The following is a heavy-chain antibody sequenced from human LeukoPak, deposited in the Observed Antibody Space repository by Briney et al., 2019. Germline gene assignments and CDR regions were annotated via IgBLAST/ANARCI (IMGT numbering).Heavy chain of an antibody. CDR2: IIPILGIA. CDR3: ARGRSAVTTRLDY. D-gene: IGHD4-17*01. V-gene: IGHV1-69*04. Sequence: SVKVSCKASGGTFSSYAISWVRQAPGQGLEWIGRIIPILGIANYAQKFQGRVTITADKSTSTAYMELSSLRSEDTAVYYCARGRSAVTTRLDYWGQGTLVTVSS. CDR1: GGTFSSYA. J-gene: IGHJ4*02.